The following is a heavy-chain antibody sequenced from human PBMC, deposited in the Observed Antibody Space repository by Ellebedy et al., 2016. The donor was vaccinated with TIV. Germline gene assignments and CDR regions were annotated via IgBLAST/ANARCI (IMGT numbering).Heavy chain of an antibody. CDR1: GYSFTNYW. CDR3: ARLAYCSGGSCYFYFDY. CDR2: IYPGDSDT. V-gene: IGHV5-51*01. J-gene: IGHJ4*02. Sequence: GESLKISXKGSGYSFTNYWIGWVRQMPGEGLEWMGIIYPGDSDTRYSPSFQGQVTISADKSITTAYLQWSSLRASDTAMYYCARLAYCSGGSCYFYFDYWGQGTLVTVSS. D-gene: IGHD2-15*01.